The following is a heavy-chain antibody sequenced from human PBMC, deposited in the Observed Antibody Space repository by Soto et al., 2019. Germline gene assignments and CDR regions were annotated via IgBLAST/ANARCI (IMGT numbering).Heavy chain of an antibody. CDR3: ARGFGYGSGSLYHRLDY. V-gene: IGHV4-59*13. J-gene: IGHJ4*02. Sequence: QVQLQESGPGLVKPSETLSLTCTVSGGSMNNYYWSWIRQPPGKALEWIGYIYYSGTTNYKSTLKTRVTISVDTSKNQSSLKLSSVTAADTAVYYCARGFGYGSGSLYHRLDYWGQGTLVTVSS. CDR1: GGSMNNYY. D-gene: IGHD3-10*01. CDR2: IYYSGTT.